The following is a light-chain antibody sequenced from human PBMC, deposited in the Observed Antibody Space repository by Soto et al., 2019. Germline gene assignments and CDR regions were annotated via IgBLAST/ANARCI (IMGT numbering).Light chain of an antibody. CDR3: QPYGSSPPT. CDR2: GAS. V-gene: IGKV3-20*01. J-gene: IGKJ1*01. CDR1: QSVSSSY. Sequence: IVLTQSPGTLSLSPGERATLSCRASQSVSSSYLAWYQQKPGQAPRLLIYGASSRATGIPDRFSGSGSGTDFTLTISRLEPEDFAVYYCQPYGSSPPTFGQGTKV.